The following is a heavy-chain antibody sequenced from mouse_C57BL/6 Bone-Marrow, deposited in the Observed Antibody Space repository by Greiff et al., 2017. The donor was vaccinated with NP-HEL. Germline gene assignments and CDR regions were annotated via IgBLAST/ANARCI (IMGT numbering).Heavy chain of an antibody. CDR2: IRLKSDNYAT. V-gene: IGHV6-3*01. CDR1: GFTFSNYW. J-gene: IGHJ4*01. CDR3: TDPYAMDY. Sequence: EVKLEESGGGLVQPGGSMKLSCVASGFTFSNYWMNWVRQSPEKGLEWVAQIRLKSDNYATHYAESVKGRFTISRDDSKSSVYLQMNNLRAGDTGNYYSTDPYAMDYWGQGTSVTVSS.